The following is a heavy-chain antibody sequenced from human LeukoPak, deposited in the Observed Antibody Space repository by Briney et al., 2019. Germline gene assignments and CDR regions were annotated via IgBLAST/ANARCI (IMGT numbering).Heavy chain of an antibody. J-gene: IGHJ5*02. V-gene: IGHV1-2*02. CDR2: INPNSGGT. CDR1: GYTFTGYY. D-gene: IGHD6-13*01. CDR3: ARDGFAGIAAAGHNWFDP. Sequence: GASVKVSCKASGYTFTGYYMHWVRQAPGQGLEWMGWINPNSGGTNYAQKFQGRVTMTRDTSISTAYMELGRLRSDDTAVYYCARDGFAGIAAAGHNWFDPWGQGTLVTVSS.